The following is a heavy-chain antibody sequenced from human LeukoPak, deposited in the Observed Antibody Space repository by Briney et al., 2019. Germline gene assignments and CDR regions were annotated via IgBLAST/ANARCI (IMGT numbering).Heavy chain of an antibody. CDR2: IYYSGST. D-gene: IGHD3-16*01. V-gene: IGHV4-59*08. CDR3: ARFVRGTYYFDY. CDR1: GGSISSYY. Sequence: SDTLSLTCTVSGGSISSYYWSWIRQPPGKGLEWIGYIYYSGSTNYNPSLKSRVTISVDTSKNQFSLKLSSVTAADTAVYYCARFVRGTYYFDYWGQGTLVTVSS. J-gene: IGHJ4*02.